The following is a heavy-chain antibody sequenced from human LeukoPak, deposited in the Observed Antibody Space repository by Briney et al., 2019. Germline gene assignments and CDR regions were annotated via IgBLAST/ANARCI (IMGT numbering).Heavy chain of an antibody. J-gene: IGHJ5*02. CDR2: IYYSGST. V-gene: IGHV4-59*01. D-gene: IGHD3-10*01. CDR1: GGSISSYY. CDR3: ARTYYGSGSSHNWFDP. Sequence: SETLSLTCTVSGGSISSYYWSWIRQPPGKGREWIGDIYYSGSTNYNPSLKSRVTISGDTSKNQFSLKLSSVTAADTAVYYCARTYYGSGSSHNWFDPWGQGTLVTVSS.